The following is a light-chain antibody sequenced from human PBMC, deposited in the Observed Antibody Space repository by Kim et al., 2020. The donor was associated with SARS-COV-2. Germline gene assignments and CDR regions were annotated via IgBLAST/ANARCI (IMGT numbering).Light chain of an antibody. J-gene: IGKJ4*01. V-gene: IGKV3-15*01. CDR3: QQYSHWPLT. Sequence: EIVMTQSPATLSVSPGERATLSCRASQSVSSNLAWYQQKPGQAPRLLIYGASTRATGIPGRFSGSGSGTEFTLTISSLQSEDFAVYYRQQYSHWPLTFGGGTKLEI. CDR1: QSVSSN. CDR2: GAS.